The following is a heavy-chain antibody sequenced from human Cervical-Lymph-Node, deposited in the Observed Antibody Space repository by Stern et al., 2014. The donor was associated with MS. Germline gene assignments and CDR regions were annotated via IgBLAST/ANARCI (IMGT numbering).Heavy chain of an antibody. Sequence: VQLVESGGGVVQPGRSLRLSCAASGFTFSSYAMHWVRQAPGKGLEWVAVISYDGGNKYYADSVKGRFTISRDNSKNTLYLQMNSLRAEDTAVYYCARDWDTIVVVPAAMGGFDYWGQGTLVTVSS. D-gene: IGHD2-2*01. J-gene: IGHJ4*02. CDR2: ISYDGGNK. CDR1: GFTFSSYA. V-gene: IGHV3-30-3*01. CDR3: ARDWDTIVVVPAAMGGFDY.